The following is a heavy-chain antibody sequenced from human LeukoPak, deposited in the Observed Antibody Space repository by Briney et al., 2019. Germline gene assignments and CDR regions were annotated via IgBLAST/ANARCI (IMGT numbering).Heavy chain of an antibody. D-gene: IGHD2-2*01. J-gene: IGHJ4*02. Sequence: GASVKVSCKASGGTFSSYAISWVRQAPGQGLEWMGWISAYNGNTNYAQKLQGRVTMTTDTSTSTAYMELRSLRSDDTAVYYCARVQRYQLPRDCWGQGTLVTVSS. CDR3: ARVQRYQLPRDC. CDR1: GGTFSSYA. CDR2: ISAYNGNT. V-gene: IGHV1-18*01.